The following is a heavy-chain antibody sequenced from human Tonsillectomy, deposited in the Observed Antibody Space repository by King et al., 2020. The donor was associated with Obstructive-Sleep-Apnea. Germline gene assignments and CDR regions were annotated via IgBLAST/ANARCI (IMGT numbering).Heavy chain of an antibody. J-gene: IGHJ4*02. CDR2: ISYDGSNK. CDR1: GFTFSSYA. D-gene: IGHD6-13*01. CDR3: ARVLAAAGKSFDY. Sequence: VQLVESGGGVVQPGRSLRLSCAVSGFTFSSYAMHWVRQAPGKGLEWVAVISYDGSNKYYADSVKGRFTISRDNSKNTLYLQMNSLRAEDTAVYYCARVLAAAGKSFDYWGQGTLVTVSS. V-gene: IGHV3-30*04.